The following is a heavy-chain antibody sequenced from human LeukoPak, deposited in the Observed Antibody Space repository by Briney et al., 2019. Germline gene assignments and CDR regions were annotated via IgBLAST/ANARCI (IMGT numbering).Heavy chain of an antibody. V-gene: IGHV3-13*01. CDR3: ARAGYSSTWYTRYFDL. J-gene: IGHJ2*01. CDR1: GFTFSSYD. D-gene: IGHD6-13*01. CDR2: IGTAGDI. Sequence: GGSLRLSCAASGFTFSSYDMHWVRQATGKGLEWVSGIGTAGDIYYPGSVKGRFTISRENAKNSLYLQVNSLRAGDTAVYYCARAGYSSTWYTRYFDLWGRGTLVTVSS.